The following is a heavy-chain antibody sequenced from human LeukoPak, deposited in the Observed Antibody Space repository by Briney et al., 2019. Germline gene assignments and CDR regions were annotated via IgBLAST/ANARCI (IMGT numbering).Heavy chain of an antibody. V-gene: IGHV4-4*07. Sequence: PSETLSLTCAVYGGSFSGYYWSWIRQPAGKGLEWIGRIYTSGSTNYNPSLKSRVTMSVDTSKNQFSLKLSSVTAADTAVYYCARDPSGRGVYYYYMDVWGKGTTVTVSS. CDR3: ARDPSGRGVYYYYMDV. D-gene: IGHD2-15*01. J-gene: IGHJ6*03. CDR2: IYTSGST. CDR1: GGSFSGYY.